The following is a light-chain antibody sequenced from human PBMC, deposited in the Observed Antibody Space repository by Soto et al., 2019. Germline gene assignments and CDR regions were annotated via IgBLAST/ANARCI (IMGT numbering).Light chain of an antibody. CDR2: GAS. V-gene: IGKV3-15*01. CDR1: QGISSY. CDR3: QQYYDYPPLI. J-gene: IGKJ4*01. Sequence: TQSPSSLSASVGDRVTITCRASQGISSYLAWYQQKPGQAPRLLISGASTRATGIPARFSGSGSGTEFTLTISSLQSEDFAVYYCQQYYDYPPLIFGGGTKVEIK.